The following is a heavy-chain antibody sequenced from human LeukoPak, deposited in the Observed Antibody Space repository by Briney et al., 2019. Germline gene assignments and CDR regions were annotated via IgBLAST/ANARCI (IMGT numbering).Heavy chain of an antibody. Sequence: SETLSLTCAVYGGSFSGYYWSWIRQPPGKGLEWIGEINHSGSTNYNPSLKSRVTISVDTSKKQFPLKLSSVTAADTAVYYCARVLEGSSGQHWYFDLWGRGTLVTVSS. D-gene: IGHD6-19*01. J-gene: IGHJ2*01. CDR1: GGSFSGYY. V-gene: IGHV4-34*01. CDR3: ARVLEGSSGQHWYFDL. CDR2: INHSGST.